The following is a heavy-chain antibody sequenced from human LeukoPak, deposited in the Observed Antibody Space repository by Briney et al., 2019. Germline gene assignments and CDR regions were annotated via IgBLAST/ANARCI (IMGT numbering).Heavy chain of an antibody. Sequence: SETLSLTCTVSGGSISSHYWSWIRQPPGKGLEWIGYIYYSGSTNYNPSLKSRVTISVDTSKNQFSLKLSSVTAADTAVYYCARRPSDYDFWSGYFDYWGRGTLVTVSS. CDR3: ARRPSDYDFWSGYFDY. D-gene: IGHD3-3*01. CDR2: IYYSGST. V-gene: IGHV4-59*11. CDR1: GGSISSHY. J-gene: IGHJ4*02.